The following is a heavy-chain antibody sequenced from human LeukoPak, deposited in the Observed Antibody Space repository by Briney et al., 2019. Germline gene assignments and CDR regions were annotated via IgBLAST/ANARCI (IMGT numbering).Heavy chain of an antibody. Sequence: SETLSLTCTVSGGSISSYYWSWIRRPPGKGLEWIGYIYYSGSTNYNPSLKSRVTISVDTSKNQFSLKLSSVTAADTAVYYCARVSYDILTGYPNWFDPWGQGTLVTVSS. CDR3: ARVSYDILTGYPNWFDP. CDR2: IYYSGST. D-gene: IGHD3-9*01. J-gene: IGHJ5*02. V-gene: IGHV4-59*01. CDR1: GGSISSYY.